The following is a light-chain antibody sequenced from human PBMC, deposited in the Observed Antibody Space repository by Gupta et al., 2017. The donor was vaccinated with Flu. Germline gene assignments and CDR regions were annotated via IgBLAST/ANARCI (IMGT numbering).Light chain of an antibody. V-gene: IGKV3-20*01. J-gene: IGKJ1*01. CDR3: QQEGSSPKT. Sequence: EVVLTQSPGTLSLSPGERATLSFRASQTVTNNYLSWYRQKPGEAPRLLMYSASYRGTGIPDRFIGSGSGTDFTLTISRLESEDFAVYYCQQEGSSPKTFGQGTKVEIK. CDR1: QTVTNNY. CDR2: SAS.